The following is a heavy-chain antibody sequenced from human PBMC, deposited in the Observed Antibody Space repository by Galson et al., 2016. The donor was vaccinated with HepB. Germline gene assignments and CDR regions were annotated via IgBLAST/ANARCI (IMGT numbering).Heavy chain of an antibody. Sequence: SLRLSCAASGFTVSSYYMSWVRQAPGEGPEWVSVIFYGGNTYYADSVEGRFTISRDDSMNTLYLQMNSPTADDTAVYFCARTSYRECTGTRCVNFRYYYYYMDVWGKGTTVTVSS. CDR2: IFYGGNT. CDR1: GFTVSSYY. V-gene: IGHV3-53*01. D-gene: IGHD2-2*01. J-gene: IGHJ6*03. CDR3: ARTSYRECTGTRCVNFRYYYYYMDV.